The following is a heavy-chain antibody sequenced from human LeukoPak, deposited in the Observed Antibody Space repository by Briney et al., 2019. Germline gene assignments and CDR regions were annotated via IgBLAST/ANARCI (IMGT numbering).Heavy chain of an antibody. J-gene: IGHJ6*03. D-gene: IGHD2-2*01. CDR3: ARSPHRPDIVVVPAAKGNYYYYMDV. CDR2: INHSGST. CDR1: GGSFSGYY. Sequence: SETLSLTCAVSGGSFSGYYWSWIRQPPGKGLEWIGEINHSGSTNYNPSLKSRVTISVDTSENQFSLKLSSVTAADTAVYYCARSPHRPDIVVVPAAKGNYYYYMDVWGKGTTVTVSS. V-gene: IGHV4-34*01.